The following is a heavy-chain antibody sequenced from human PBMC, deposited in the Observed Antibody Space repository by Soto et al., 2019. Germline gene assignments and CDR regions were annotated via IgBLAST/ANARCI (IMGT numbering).Heavy chain of an antibody. V-gene: IGHV1-46*01. Sequence: ASVKVSCKASGYTFTSYYMHWVRQAPGQGLEWMGIINPSGGSTSYAKKFQGRVTMTRDTSTSTVYMELSSLRSEDTAVYYCARGRYCTNGVCYAWFDPWGQGTMVTLSS. CDR2: INPSGGST. CDR3: ARGRYCTNGVCYAWFDP. CDR1: GYTFTSYY. J-gene: IGHJ5*02. D-gene: IGHD2-8*01.